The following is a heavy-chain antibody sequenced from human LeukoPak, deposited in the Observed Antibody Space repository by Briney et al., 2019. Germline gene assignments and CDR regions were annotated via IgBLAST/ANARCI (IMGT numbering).Heavy chain of an antibody. V-gene: IGHV3-23*01. CDR3: AKALPGIAVAGYVGYYFDY. Sequence: PGGSLRLSCAASGFTFSSYAMSWFRQAPGKGLEWVSAISGSGGSTYYADSVKGRFTISRDNSKNTLYLQMNSLRAEDTAVYYCAKALPGIAVAGYVGYYFDYWGQGTLVTVSS. CDR1: GFTFSSYA. CDR2: ISGSGGST. J-gene: IGHJ4*02. D-gene: IGHD6-19*01.